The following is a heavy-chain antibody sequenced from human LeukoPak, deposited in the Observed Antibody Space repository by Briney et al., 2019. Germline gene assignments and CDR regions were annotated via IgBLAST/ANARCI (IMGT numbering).Heavy chain of an antibody. D-gene: IGHD3-3*01. J-gene: IGHJ4*02. V-gene: IGHV3-23*01. CDR1: GFTFRDYA. CDR3: AEDRVIYGVVSRLDDK. CDR2: ISGSGGRI. Sequence: GGSLRLSCGASGFTFRDYAMSWARQAPGRGREWVAGISGSGGRIYYAESVKGRFTISRERFKNTLYLQMNSLRAEDTAVEYCAEDRVIYGVVSRLDDKWVRGTLVTVSS.